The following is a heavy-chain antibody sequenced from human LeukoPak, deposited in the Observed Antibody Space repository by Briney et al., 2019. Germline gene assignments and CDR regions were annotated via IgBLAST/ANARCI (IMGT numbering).Heavy chain of an antibody. D-gene: IGHD6-19*01. J-gene: IGHJ4*02. CDR2: INHSGST. CDR3: ARGGRSSLTY. CDR1: GGSFSGYY. Sequence: SETLSLTCAVYGGSFSGYYWSWIRQPPGKGLEWIGEINHSGSTNYNPSLKSRVTISVDTSKNQFSLKLSSVTAADTAVYYCARGGRSSLTYWGQGTLVTVSS. V-gene: IGHV4-34*01.